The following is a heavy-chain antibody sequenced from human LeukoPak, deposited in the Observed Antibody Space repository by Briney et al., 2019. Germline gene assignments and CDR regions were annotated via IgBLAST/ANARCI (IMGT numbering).Heavy chain of an antibody. CDR2: ISGYNGNT. V-gene: IGHV1-18*01. D-gene: IGHD6-19*01. J-gene: IGHJ4*02. CDR1: GYTFIRYG. CDR3: ARDLAVATLPTFDY. Sequence: ASVKVSCKASGYTFIRYGISWVRQAPGQGLEWMGWISGYNGNTNYAQKFQGRVTMTTDTSTSTAYMELRSLRSDDTAVYYCARDLAVATLPTFDYWGQGILVTVSS.